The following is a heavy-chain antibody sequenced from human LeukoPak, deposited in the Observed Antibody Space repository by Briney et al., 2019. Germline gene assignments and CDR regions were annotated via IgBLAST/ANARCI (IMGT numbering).Heavy chain of an antibody. CDR3: ASANSGSYWGFSY. J-gene: IGHJ4*02. V-gene: IGHV4-4*02. CDR1: GGSISSSNW. CDR2: INHSGST. D-gene: IGHD1-26*01. Sequence: SGTLSLTCAVSGGSISSSNWWSWVRQPPGKGLEWIGEINHSGSTNYNPSLKSRVTISVDTSKNQFSLKLSSVTAADTAVYYCASANSGSYWGFSYWGQGTLVTVSS.